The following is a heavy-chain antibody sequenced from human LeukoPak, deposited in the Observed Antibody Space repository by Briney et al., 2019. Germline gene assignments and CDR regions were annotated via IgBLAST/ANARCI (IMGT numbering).Heavy chain of an antibody. CDR2: INSDGSST. Sequence: GGSLRLSCAASGFTFSTYRMHWVRQAPGKGLVWVSRINSDGSSTSYADSVKGRFTISRDNAKNTLCLQMNSLRAEDTAVYYCTRGSYAMDVWGQGTTVTVSS. CDR3: TRGSYAMDV. J-gene: IGHJ6*02. CDR1: GFTFSTYR. V-gene: IGHV3-74*01.